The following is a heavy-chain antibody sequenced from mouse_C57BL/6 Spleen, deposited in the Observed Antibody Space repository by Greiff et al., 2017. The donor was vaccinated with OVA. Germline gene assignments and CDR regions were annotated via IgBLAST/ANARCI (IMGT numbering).Heavy chain of an antibody. V-gene: IGHV1-54*01. CDR1: GYAFTNYL. CDR2: INPGSGGT. Sequence: VKLQESGAELVRPGTSVKVSCKASGYAFTNYLIEWVKQRPGQGLEWIGVINPGSGGTNYNEKFKGKATLTADKSSSTAYMQLSSLTSEDSAVYFCARSYYYGSHYAMDYWGQGTSVTVSS. CDR3: ARSYYYGSHYAMDY. D-gene: IGHD1-1*01. J-gene: IGHJ4*01.